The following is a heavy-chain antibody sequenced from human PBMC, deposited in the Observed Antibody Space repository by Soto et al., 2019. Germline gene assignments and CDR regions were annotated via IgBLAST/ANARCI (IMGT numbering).Heavy chain of an antibody. CDR1: GFTFSLYG. Sequence: QVQLVESGGGVVQPGKSVRLSCAASGFTFSLYGIHWVRQAPGKGLEWVAFITYEGSHQDYVDSVKGRFTLFRDNSKNFAYLQMNSLRPEDTDVYYCANGVTAAGDNSYNSGLDVWGHGTTVTVSS. J-gene: IGHJ6*02. CDR2: ITYEGSHQ. D-gene: IGHD6-13*01. CDR3: ANGVTAAGDNSYNSGLDV. V-gene: IGHV3-30*18.